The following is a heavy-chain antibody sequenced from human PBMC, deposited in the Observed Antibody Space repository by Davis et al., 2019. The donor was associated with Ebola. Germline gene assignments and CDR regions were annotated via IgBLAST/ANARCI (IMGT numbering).Heavy chain of an antibody. J-gene: IGHJ6*02. CDR1: GFTFSDYF. V-gene: IGHV3-11*01. CDR3: ARDGYNPYYYYYYGMDV. CDR2: ISNTGKTI. D-gene: IGHD5-24*01. Sequence: GGSLRLSCAASGFTFSDYFFIWIRQSPQKGLEWISYISNTGKTIYYADSVKGRFTISRDNAKNSLYLQMNSLRAEDTAVYYCARDGYNPYYYYYYGMDVWGQGTTVTVSS.